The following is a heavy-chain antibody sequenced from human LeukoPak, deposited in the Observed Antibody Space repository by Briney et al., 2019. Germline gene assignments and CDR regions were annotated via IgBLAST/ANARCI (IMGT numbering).Heavy chain of an antibody. Sequence: GGSLRLSCAASGFTFSSYGMHWVRQAPGKELEWVAVISYDGSNKYYADSVKGRFTISRDNSKNTLYLQMNSLRAEDTAVYYCAKTLDEPFDCWGQGTLVTVSS. CDR2: ISYDGSNK. CDR1: GFTFSSYG. CDR3: AKTLDEPFDC. V-gene: IGHV3-30*18. D-gene: IGHD3-3*01. J-gene: IGHJ4*02.